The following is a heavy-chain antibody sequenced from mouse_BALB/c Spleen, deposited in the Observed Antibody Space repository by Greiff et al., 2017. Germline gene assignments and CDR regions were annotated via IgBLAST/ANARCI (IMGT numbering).Heavy chain of an antibody. J-gene: IGHJ3*01. D-gene: IGHD2-14*01. CDR2: IWAGGST. Sequence: VQRVESGPGLVAPSQSLSITCTVSGFSLTSYGVHWVRQPPGKGLEWLGVIWAGGSTNYNSALMSRLSISKDNSKSQVFLKMNSLQTDDTAMYYCARDGDYRYDWFAYWGQGTLVTVSA. CDR1: GFSLTSYG. CDR3: ARDGDYRYDWFAY. V-gene: IGHV2-9*02.